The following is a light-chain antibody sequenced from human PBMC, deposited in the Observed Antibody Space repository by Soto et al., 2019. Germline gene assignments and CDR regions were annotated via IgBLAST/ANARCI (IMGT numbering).Light chain of an antibody. J-gene: IGKJ1*01. CDR3: QQSYGTPWT. V-gene: IGKV1-39*01. Sequence: DIQMPQSPSSLSAFVGDRLSITCRASQSISSFLNWYVQKPGKAPNLLIFDATTLQSGVPSRFSGSGSGTHFTLTISSLQAEDFATYYCQQSYGTPWTFGQGTKVDIK. CDR1: QSISSF. CDR2: DAT.